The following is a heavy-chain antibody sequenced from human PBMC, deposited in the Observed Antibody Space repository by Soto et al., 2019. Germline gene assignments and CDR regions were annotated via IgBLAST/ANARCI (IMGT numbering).Heavy chain of an antibody. J-gene: IGHJ6*02. CDR2: ISYDGSNK. V-gene: IGHV3-30*18. CDR1: GFTFSSYG. Sequence: QVQLVESGGGVVQPGRSLRLSCAASGFTFSSYGMHWVRQAPGKGLEWVAVISYDGSNKYYADSVKGRFTISRDNSKNPLYLQMNSLRAEDTAVYYCAKESYYGSGSLYGMDAWGQGTTVTVSS. D-gene: IGHD3-10*01. CDR3: AKESYYGSGSLYGMDA.